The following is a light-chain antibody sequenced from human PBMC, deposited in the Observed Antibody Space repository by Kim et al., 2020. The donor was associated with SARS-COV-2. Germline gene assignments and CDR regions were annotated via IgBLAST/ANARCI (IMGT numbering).Light chain of an antibody. CDR1: TGTVTSANY. Sequence: QTVVTQEPSLTVSPGGTVTLTCASSTGTVTSANYPNWLQQKPGQAPRALISNTSDRHSWTPARFSGSLLGGKAALTLSGVQPEDEADYYCLLYYGGAYVFGPGTKVTVL. CDR2: NTS. CDR3: LLYYGGAYV. J-gene: IGLJ1*01. V-gene: IGLV7-43*01.